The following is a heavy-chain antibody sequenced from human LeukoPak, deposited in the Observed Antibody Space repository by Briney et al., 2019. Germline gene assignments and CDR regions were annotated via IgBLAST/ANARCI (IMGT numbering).Heavy chain of an antibody. CDR1: VGSFSGYY. CDR3: ARGRGIFGY. D-gene: IGHD3-16*01. V-gene: IGHV4-34*01. CDR2: INHSGST. J-gene: IGHJ4*02. Sequence: SETLSLTCAVYVGSFSGYYWSWIRQPPGKGLEWIGEINHSGSTNYNPSLKSRVTISVDTSKNQFSLKLSSVTAADTAVYYCARGRGIFGYWGQGTLVTVSS.